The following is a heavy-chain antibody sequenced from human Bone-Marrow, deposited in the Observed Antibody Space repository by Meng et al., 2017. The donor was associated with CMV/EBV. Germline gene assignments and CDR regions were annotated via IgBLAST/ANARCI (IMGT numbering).Heavy chain of an antibody. CDR2: IIPIFGTA. CDR1: GGTFSSYA. J-gene: IGHJ6*02. Sequence: SVKVSCKASGGTFSSYAISWVRQAPGQGLEWMGGIIPIFGTANYAQKFQGRVTITTDESTSTAYMELSSLRSEDTAVYYCARGNAPYGDYLLCGMDVWGQGTTVTGSS. D-gene: IGHD4-17*01. V-gene: IGHV1-69*05. CDR3: ARGNAPYGDYLLCGMDV.